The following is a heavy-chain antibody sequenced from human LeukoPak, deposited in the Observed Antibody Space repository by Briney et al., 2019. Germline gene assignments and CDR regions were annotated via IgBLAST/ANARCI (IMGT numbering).Heavy chain of an antibody. CDR1: GGSISSGSYY. Sequence: SETLSLTCTVSGGSISSGSYYWSWIRQPAGKGLEWIGRIYTSGSTNYNPSLKSRVTISVDTSKNQFSLKLSSVTAADTAVYYCARGKDYDFWSGLGLYNWFDPWGQGTLVTVSS. V-gene: IGHV4-61*02. CDR2: IYTSGST. D-gene: IGHD3-3*01. J-gene: IGHJ5*02. CDR3: ARGKDYDFWSGLGLYNWFDP.